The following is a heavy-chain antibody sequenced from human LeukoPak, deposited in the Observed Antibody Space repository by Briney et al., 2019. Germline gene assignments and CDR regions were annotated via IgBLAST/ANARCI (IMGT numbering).Heavy chain of an antibody. V-gene: IGHV1-3*01. CDR1: GYSFSSFA. Sequence: ASVKVSCKASGYSFSSFAMHWVRQAPGQRLEWMGWINAGNGNTKYSEKFQGRVTITRDTSASTAYMELSSLRSEDTAVYYCTCSVTTQFQGDYWGQGTLVTVSS. D-gene: IGHD4-17*01. CDR3: TCSVTTQFQGDY. CDR2: INAGNGNT. J-gene: IGHJ4*02.